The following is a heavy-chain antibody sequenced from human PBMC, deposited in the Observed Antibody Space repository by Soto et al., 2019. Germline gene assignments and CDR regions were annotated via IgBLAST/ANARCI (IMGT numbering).Heavy chain of an antibody. Sequence: QVQLQESGPGLVKPSQTMSLTCTVSGGSISSGGYYWIWIRQHPGKGLEWIGYIYYSGSTYYNPSLKSRVTISVDTSQNQFSLKLSSVTAADTAVYYCAGEPDYGDYPGYERGMDVWGQGTTVAVSS. J-gene: IGHJ6*02. CDR1: GGSISSGGYY. CDR2: IYYSGST. D-gene: IGHD4-17*01. V-gene: IGHV4-31*03. CDR3: AGEPDYGDYPGYERGMDV.